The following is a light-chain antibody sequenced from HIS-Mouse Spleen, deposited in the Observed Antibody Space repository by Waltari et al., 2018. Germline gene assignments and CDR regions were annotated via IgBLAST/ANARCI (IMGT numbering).Light chain of an antibody. CDR2: GAS. J-gene: IGKJ3*01. V-gene: IGKV1-9*01. CDR3: QQYGSSPFT. Sequence: DIQLTQSPSFLSASVGDRVTITCRASQGISSYLAWYQQKPGKAPKLLIYGASSRATGIPDGFSGSGSGTDFTLTISRLEPEDFAVYYCQQYGSSPFTFGPGTKVDIK. CDR1: QGISSY.